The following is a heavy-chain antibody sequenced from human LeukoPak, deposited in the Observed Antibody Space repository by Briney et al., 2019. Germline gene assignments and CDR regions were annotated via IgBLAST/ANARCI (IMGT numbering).Heavy chain of an antibody. CDR3: ARADGDRDGYNFWFDP. D-gene: IGHD5-24*01. Sequence: SQTLSLTCAISGDSVSRKSAAWNWITQSPSRGLEWLGRTYYRSKWYNDYAVSVESRITINPDTSKNQFSLQLNSVTPEDTAVYYCARADGDRDGYNFWFDPWGQGTLVTVSS. CDR1: GDSVSRKSAA. CDR2: TYYRSKWYN. V-gene: IGHV6-1*01. J-gene: IGHJ5*02.